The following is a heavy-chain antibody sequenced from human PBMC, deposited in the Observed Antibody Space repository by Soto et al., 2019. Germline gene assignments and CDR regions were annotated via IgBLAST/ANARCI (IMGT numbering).Heavy chain of an antibody. Sequence: SETLSLTCVVSGFSITSGYYWSWIRQPPGKGLEWIGRIFRDGSTSYNPSLKRRVIISVDTSKNRFSLKLTSMTAADTAIYYCARDHVDPFYTLDVWGQGTTVTVSS. CDR3: ARDHVDPFYTLDV. CDR1: GFSITSGYY. J-gene: IGHJ6*02. CDR2: IFRDGST. V-gene: IGHV4-38-2*02. D-gene: IGHD2-21*01.